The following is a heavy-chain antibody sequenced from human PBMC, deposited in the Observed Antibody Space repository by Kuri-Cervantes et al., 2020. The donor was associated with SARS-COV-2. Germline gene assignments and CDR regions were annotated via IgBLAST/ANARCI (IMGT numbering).Heavy chain of an antibody. CDR1: GFNFRTYG. V-gene: IGHV3-30*18. Sequence: LSLTCAASGFNFRTYGLHWVRQAPGKGLEWVALISFDGSNKYYADSVKGRFTISRDNSKNTLYLQMNSLRTEDTAVYYCVKGYCSSTSCYRGGYWGQGTLVTVSS. CDR3: VKGYCSSTSCYRGGY. D-gene: IGHD2-2*02. J-gene: IGHJ4*02. CDR2: ISFDGSNK.